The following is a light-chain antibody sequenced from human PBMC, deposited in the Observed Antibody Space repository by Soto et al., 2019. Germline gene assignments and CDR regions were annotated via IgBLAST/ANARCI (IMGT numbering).Light chain of an antibody. J-gene: IGLJ2*01. CDR2: SNN. V-gene: IGLV1-44*01. CDR3: AAWDDSLNGVV. CDR1: SFNIGSNT. Sequence: QSVLTQPPSASGTPGQRVTISGSGSSFNIGSNTVNWYQQLPGTAPKLLIYSNNHRPSGVPDRFSGSKSGTSASLAISVLQSEDEADYYCAAWDDSLNGVVFGGGTKLTVL.